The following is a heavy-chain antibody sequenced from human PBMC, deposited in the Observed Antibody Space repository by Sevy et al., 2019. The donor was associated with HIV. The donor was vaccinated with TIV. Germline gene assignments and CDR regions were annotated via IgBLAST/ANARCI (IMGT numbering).Heavy chain of an antibody. V-gene: IGHV3-15*01. CDR2: IKSKTDGGTI. J-gene: IGHJ3*02. CDR1: GFSFSNAW. D-gene: IGHD2-21*01. Sequence: GGSLRLSCAASGFSFSNAWMSWVRQAPGKGLEWVGRIKSKTDGGTIDYDAPVKGRLNITSDDSKNTLYLQMNSLKTEDTGEYYCTTRCYHGGVDIWGQGTMVTVSS. CDR3: TTRCYHGGVDI.